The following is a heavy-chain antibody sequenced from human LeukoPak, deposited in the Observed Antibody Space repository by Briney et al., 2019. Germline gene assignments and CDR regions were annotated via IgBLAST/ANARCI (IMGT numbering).Heavy chain of an antibody. D-gene: IGHD6-6*01. CDR2: IYYSGST. J-gene: IGHJ4*02. V-gene: IGHV4-59*01. Sequence: PSETLSLTGTVSGGSISSYYWSWIRQPPGKGLEWIGYIYYSGSTNYNPSLKSRVTISVDTSKNQFSLKLSSVTAADTAVYYCARGLAAPDYWGQGTLVTVSS. CDR1: GGSISSYY. CDR3: ARGLAAPDY.